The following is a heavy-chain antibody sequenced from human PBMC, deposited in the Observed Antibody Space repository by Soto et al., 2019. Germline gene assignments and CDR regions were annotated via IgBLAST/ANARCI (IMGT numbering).Heavy chain of an antibody. CDR2: IYYSGCP. D-gene: IGHD2-2*01. CDR3: VRSAILVVPAAMYFEY. CDR1: GGSISSGGYY. J-gene: IGHJ4*02. V-gene: IGHV4-31*03. Sequence: QVQLQESGPGLVKPSQTLSLTCTVTVSGGSISSGGYYWSWIRQHPGKGLEWIGYIYYSGCPSYNPSLKGRVNISVDASKLQYFPMLSSVTAAETAVYHCVRSAILVVPAAMYFEYWGQGTLVTVSS.